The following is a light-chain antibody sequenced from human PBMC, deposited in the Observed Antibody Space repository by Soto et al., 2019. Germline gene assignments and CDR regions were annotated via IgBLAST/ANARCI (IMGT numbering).Light chain of an antibody. J-gene: IGLJ1*01. Sequence: QAARTQPPSVSAAPGQKVTISCSGSSSNIGGNSVSWYQQLPGTAPKLLIYDDNKRPSGIPDRFSGSKSGTSATLGITGFQTGDEADYYCGSWDSSLSAYVLGTGTKVT. CDR2: DDN. CDR3: GSWDSSLSAYV. V-gene: IGLV1-51*01. CDR1: SSNIGGNS.